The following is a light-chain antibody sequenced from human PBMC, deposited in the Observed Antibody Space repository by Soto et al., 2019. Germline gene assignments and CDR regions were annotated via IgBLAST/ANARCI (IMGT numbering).Light chain of an antibody. CDR1: SSDVGGCNY. V-gene: IGLV2-14*01. CDR2: EVS. J-gene: IGLJ3*02. Sequence: QSALTQPASVSGSPGQSITISCTGTSSDVGGCNYLSWYQQHPGKAPKVMIYEVSNRPSGVCNRFSGSKSGNTASLTISGLQADDEADYCRSSYTTRGTPVFGGGTKLTVL. CDR3: SSYTTRGTPV.